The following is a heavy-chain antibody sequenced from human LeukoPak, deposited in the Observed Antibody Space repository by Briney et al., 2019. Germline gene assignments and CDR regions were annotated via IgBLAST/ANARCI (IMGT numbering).Heavy chain of an antibody. J-gene: IGHJ4*02. CDR2: INPSGGST. D-gene: IGHD6-6*01. V-gene: IGHV1-46*01. CDR1: VYTFTSYF. Sequence: ASVKVSCKASVYTFTSYFMHWVRHAPGQGLEWMGIINPSGGSTSYAQKFQGRVTMTRDTCTSTVYMELSSLRSEDTAVYYCARTAGRTFDYWGQGTLVTVSS. CDR3: ARTAGRTFDY.